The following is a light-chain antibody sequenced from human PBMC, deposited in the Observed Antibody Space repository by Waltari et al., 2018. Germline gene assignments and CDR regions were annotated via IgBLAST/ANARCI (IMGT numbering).Light chain of an antibody. Sequence: DIVMTPSPDSLALSLGERATNNCKSSQSVLYSSNNKNYLAWYQQKPGQPPKLLIYWASTRESGVPDRFSGSGSGTDFTLTISSLQAEDVAVYYCQQYYSTPTWTFGQGTKVEIK. CDR2: WAS. J-gene: IGKJ1*01. CDR1: QSVLYSSNNKNY. V-gene: IGKV4-1*01. CDR3: QQYYSTPTWT.